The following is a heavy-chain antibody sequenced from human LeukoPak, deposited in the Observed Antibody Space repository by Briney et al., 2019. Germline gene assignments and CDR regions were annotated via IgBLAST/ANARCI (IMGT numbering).Heavy chain of an antibody. J-gene: IGHJ4*02. CDR3: ARDHESLYSGYDDVDY. D-gene: IGHD5-12*01. Sequence: ASVKVSCKASGYTFTSYDINWVRQATGQGLEWMGWMNPNSGNTGYAQKFQGRVTMTRNTSISTAYMELSSLRSEDTAVYYCARDHESLYSGYDDVDYWGQGTLVTVSS. CDR2: MNPNSGNT. CDR1: GYTFTSYD. V-gene: IGHV1-8*01.